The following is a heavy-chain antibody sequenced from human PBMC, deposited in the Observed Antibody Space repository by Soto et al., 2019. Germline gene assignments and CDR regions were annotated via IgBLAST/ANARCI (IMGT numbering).Heavy chain of an antibody. V-gene: IGHV1-46*01. CDR3: ARDRRCSDVSCYKTFAS. Sequence: QVQLVQSGAEVKEPGASVKLSCKASGYTFTTYYMHWVRQAPGQGLEWMGIINPTSGKTGYARKFQGRVAMTGDKSTRTVYMELRSLTSEDTAVYFCARDRRCSDVSCYKTFASGGQGALVTVSS. CDR1: GYTFTTYY. J-gene: IGHJ4*02. D-gene: IGHD2-15*01. CDR2: INPTSGKT.